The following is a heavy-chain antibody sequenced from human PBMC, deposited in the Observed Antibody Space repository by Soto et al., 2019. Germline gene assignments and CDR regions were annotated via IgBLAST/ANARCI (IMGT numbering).Heavy chain of an antibody. CDR3: ARGGGSVPNWFDP. V-gene: IGHV4-34*01. CDR1: GGSFSGYY. CDR2: INHSGST. D-gene: IGHD3-10*01. J-gene: IGHJ5*02. Sequence: PSETLSLTCAVYGGSFSGYYWTWIRQPPGTGLEWIGEINHSGSTNYNPSLKSRVTISVDTSKNQFSLKLSSVTAADTAVYYCARGGGSVPNWFDPWGQGTLVTVSS.